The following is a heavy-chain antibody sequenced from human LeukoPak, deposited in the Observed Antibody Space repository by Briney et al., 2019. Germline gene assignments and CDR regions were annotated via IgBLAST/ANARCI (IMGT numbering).Heavy chain of an antibody. Sequence: ASVKVSCKASGYTFTNYGISCVRQAPGQGLEWIGWISAYNGNTNYAQKLQDRVTLTTDTSTSTAYMELRSLRSDATAVYYCAREGFTFFGAAVNYYYSGMDVWGQGTSVTVSS. D-gene: IGHD3-3*01. CDR1: GYTFTNYG. CDR2: ISAYNGNT. V-gene: IGHV1-18*01. CDR3: AREGFTFFGAAVNYYYSGMDV. J-gene: IGHJ6*02.